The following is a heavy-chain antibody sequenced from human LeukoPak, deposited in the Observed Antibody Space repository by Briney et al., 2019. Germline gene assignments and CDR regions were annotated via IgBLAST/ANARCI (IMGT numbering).Heavy chain of an antibody. CDR1: GGSISSYY. CDR3: ARSLIAAAGTDY. V-gene: IGHV4-59*01. J-gene: IGHJ4*02. Sequence: PSETLSLTCTVSGGSISSYYWSWIRQPPGKGLEWIGYIYYSGSTNYNPSLKSRVTISVDTSKNQFSLKLSSVTAADTAMYYCARSLIAAAGTDYWGQGTLVTVSS. D-gene: IGHD6-13*01. CDR2: IYYSGST.